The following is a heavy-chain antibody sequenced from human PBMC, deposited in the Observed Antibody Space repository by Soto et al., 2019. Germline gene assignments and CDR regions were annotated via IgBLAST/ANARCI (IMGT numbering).Heavy chain of an antibody. D-gene: IGHD4-4*01. CDR2: ISSSSSTI. Sequence: PGGSLRLSCAASGFTFSSYSMNWVRQAPGKGLEWVSYISSSSSTIYYADSVKGRFTISRDNAKNSLYLQMNSLRDEDTAVYYCARGRWISNGPYMDVWGQGTTVTVSS. CDR3: ARGRWISNGPYMDV. V-gene: IGHV3-48*02. J-gene: IGHJ6*02. CDR1: GFTFSSYS.